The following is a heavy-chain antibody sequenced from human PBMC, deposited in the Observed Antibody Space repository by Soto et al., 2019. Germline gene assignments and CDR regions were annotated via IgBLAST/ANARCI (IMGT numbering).Heavy chain of an antibody. Sequence: GGSLRLSCAASGFTFSSYAMSWVRQAPGKGLGWVSAISGSGGSTYYADSVKGRFTISRDNSKNTLYLQMNSLRAEDTAVYYCAMLFVEWGYSSGWSFDYWGQGTLVTVSS. J-gene: IGHJ4*02. CDR1: GFTFSSYA. V-gene: IGHV3-23*01. CDR3: AMLFVEWGYSSGWSFDY. D-gene: IGHD6-19*01. CDR2: ISGSGGST.